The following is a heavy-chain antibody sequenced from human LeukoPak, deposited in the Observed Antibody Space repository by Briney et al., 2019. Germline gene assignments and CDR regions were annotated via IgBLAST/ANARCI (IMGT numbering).Heavy chain of an antibody. J-gene: IGHJ4*02. V-gene: IGHV3-74*01. CDR1: GFTFSIYW. CDR3: ARDSRSYDFWSGQGYYFDY. Sequence: GGSLRLSCAASGFTFSIYWMHWVRQAPGKGLVWVSLISSDGSNTNYADSVKGRFTISRDNAKNSLYLQMNSLRAEDTAVYYCARDSRSYDFWSGQGYYFDYWGQGTLVTVSS. CDR2: ISSDGSNT. D-gene: IGHD3-3*01.